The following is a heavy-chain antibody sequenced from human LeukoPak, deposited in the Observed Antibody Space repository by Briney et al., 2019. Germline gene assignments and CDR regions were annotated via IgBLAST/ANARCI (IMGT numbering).Heavy chain of an antibody. Sequence: GGSLRLSCAASGNYWMHWVRQAPGKGLLWVSHINSDGSWTTYADSVKGRFTISKDNAKNTVYLQMNNLRAEDTAVYYCVSFYETYWGRGTLVTVSS. D-gene: IGHD2-2*01. CDR2: INSDGSWT. J-gene: IGHJ4*02. V-gene: IGHV3-74*01. CDR3: VSFYETY. CDR1: GNYW.